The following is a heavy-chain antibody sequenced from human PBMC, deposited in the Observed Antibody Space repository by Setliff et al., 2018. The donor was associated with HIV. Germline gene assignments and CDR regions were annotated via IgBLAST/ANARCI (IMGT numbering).Heavy chain of an antibody. CDR3: ARVPSAIGSFDCYYYMDV. J-gene: IGHJ6*03. CDR1: GFTFSSYS. Sequence: PGGSLRLSCAASGFTFSSYSMNWVRQAPGKGLEWVSYISSSSSTIYYADSVKGRFTISRDNAKNSLYLQMNSLRAEDTAVYYCARVPSAIGSFDCYYYMDVWGKGTTVTVSS. CDR2: ISSSSSTI. V-gene: IGHV3-48*01. D-gene: IGHD2-2*01.